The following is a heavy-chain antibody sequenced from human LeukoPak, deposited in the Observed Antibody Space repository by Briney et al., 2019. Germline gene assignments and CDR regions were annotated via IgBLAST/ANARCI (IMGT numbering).Heavy chain of an antibody. CDR2: ISGSGGST. D-gene: IGHD3-10*01. CDR1: GFTFSSYA. Sequence: GGSLRLSCAASGFTFSSYAMGWVRQAPGKGLEWVSAISGSGGSTHYADSVKGRFTISRDNSKNTLFLQMNSLRAEDTAVYYCAKDTELLWFGELSAPFDYWGQGTLVTVSS. J-gene: IGHJ4*02. CDR3: AKDTELLWFGELSAPFDY. V-gene: IGHV3-23*01.